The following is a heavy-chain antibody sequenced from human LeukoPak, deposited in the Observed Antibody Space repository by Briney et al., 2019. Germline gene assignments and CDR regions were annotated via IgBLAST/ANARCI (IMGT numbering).Heavy chain of an antibody. J-gene: IGHJ4*02. CDR1: GGSFSGYY. CDR3: ARDRSWRRMGYFDY. CDR2: INHSGST. Sequence: ASETLSLTCAVYGGSFSGYYWSWIRQPPGKGLEWIGEINHSGSTNYNPTLKSRVTISVDTSKNQFSLELSSVTAADTAVYYCARDRSWRRMGYFDYWGQGTLVTVSS. V-gene: IGHV4-34*01. D-gene: IGHD6-13*01.